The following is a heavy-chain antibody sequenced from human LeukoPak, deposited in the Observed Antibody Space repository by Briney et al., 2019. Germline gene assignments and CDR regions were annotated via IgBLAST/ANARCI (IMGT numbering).Heavy chain of an antibody. D-gene: IGHD3-22*01. CDR2: IYYSGST. Sequence: PSETLSLTCTVSGDSISSSSFYWGWIRQPPGKGLEWIATIYYSGSTYYNPSLKSRVTISVDTSKNQFSLKLSSVTAADTAVYYCARHSSSGYYNYFDYWGQGTLVTVSS. J-gene: IGHJ4*02. CDR1: GDSISSSSFY. CDR3: ARHSSSGYYNYFDY. V-gene: IGHV4-39*01.